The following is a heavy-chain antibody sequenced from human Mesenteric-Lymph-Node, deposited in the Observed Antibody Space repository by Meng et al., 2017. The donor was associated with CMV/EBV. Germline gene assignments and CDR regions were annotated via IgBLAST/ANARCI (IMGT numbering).Heavy chain of an antibody. Sequence: SGPTLVKSTQTLTLTCTFSGFSLSTSGMRVSWIRQPPGKALEWLARIDWDDDKFYSTSLKTRLTISRDTSKNQMVLTMTNMDPVDTATYYCARALAAAGPFDYWGQGTLVTVSS. V-gene: IGHV2-70D*14. CDR1: GFSLSTSGMR. CDR3: ARALAAAGPFDY. CDR2: IDWDDDK. J-gene: IGHJ4*02. D-gene: IGHD6-13*01.